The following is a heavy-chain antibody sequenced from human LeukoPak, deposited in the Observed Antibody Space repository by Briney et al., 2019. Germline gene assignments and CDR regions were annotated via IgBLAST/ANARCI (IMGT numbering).Heavy chain of an antibody. Sequence: SETLSLTCAVSGDSIISSNYYWGWIRQSPGQGLEWIGSIYYNGGASYNPPLKSRVTISVDTSKNQFSLKLSSVTAADTAVYYCANMGDGSSSLLGVNYWGQGTLVTVSS. D-gene: IGHD2-2*01. CDR3: ANMGDGSSSLLGVNY. V-gene: IGHV4-39*01. J-gene: IGHJ4*02. CDR2: IYYNGGA. CDR1: GDSIISSNYY.